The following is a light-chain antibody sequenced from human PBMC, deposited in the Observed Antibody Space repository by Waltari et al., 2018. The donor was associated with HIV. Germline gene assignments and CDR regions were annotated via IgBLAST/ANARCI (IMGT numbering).Light chain of an antibody. V-gene: IGKV4-1*01. J-gene: IGKJ4*01. CDR1: RTILYSSDNRNY. Sequence: DIVMTQSPDSLPVSLRERATINCTSSRTILYSSDNRNYLAWYQQKPRQPPKLLISWASTRESGVPDRFSGSGSGTDFTLTITRLQAEDVAVYHCQQYFRIPPTFGGGTKVEIK. CDR2: WAS. CDR3: QQYFRIPPT.